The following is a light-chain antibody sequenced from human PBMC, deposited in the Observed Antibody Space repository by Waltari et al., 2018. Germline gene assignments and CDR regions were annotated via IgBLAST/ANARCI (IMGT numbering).Light chain of an antibody. Sequence: QSALTQPASVSGSPGQSITISCTGTSGAACFSNSDPWYQQFPGKVPIVLISEVNIRPSGVSNRFSASKSGNTASLTISGLQSEDEADYYCASHTSRGTWVFGGGTKVTVL. J-gene: IGLJ3*02. CDR3: ASHTSRGTWV. V-gene: IGLV2-14*01. CDR1: SGAACFSNS. CDR2: EVN.